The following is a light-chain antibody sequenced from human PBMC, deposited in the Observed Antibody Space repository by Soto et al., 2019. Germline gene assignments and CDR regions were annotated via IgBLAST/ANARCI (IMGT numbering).Light chain of an antibody. CDR1: STDLGSYNL. V-gene: IGLV2-23*01. J-gene: IGLJ2*01. CDR3: CSYVGSRAVV. CDR2: EGT. Sequence: QSALTQPASVSGSPGQSITLSCTGTSTDLGSYNLVSWYQQHPGQAPKLVIYEGTKRPSGVSNRFSGSKSGTTASLTISGLHAEDEADYYCCSYVGSRAVVFGGGTKLTVL.